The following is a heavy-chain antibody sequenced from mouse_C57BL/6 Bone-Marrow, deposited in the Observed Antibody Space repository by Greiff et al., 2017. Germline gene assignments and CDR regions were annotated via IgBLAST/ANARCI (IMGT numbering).Heavy chain of an antibody. Sequence: EVQVVESGGDLVKPGGSLKLSCAASGFTFSSYGMSWVRQTPDKRLEWVATISSGGSYTYYPDSVKGRFTISRDNTKNTLYLQMSSLKSEDTAMYDCARRVTGTDFDYGGQGTTLTVSS. J-gene: IGHJ2*01. CDR2: ISSGGSYT. D-gene: IGHD4-1*01. CDR1: GFTFSSYG. V-gene: IGHV5-6*01. CDR3: ARRVTGTDFDY.